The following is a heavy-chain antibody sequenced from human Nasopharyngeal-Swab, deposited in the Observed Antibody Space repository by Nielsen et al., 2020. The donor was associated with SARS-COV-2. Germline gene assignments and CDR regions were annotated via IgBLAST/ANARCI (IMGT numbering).Heavy chain of an antibody. J-gene: IGHJ4*02. CDR2: IYYNGNT. CDR1: GDSITYSTFY. Sequence: SETLSLTSTVSGDSITYSTFYWGWIRQPPGKGLEWIGNIYYNGNTYQNPSLKSRLTISVDKSKNQFSLQLSSVTAADTAVYYCVRSSSRYYFDYWAQGTQVTVSS. V-gene: IGHV4-39*01. CDR3: VRSSSRYYFDY. D-gene: IGHD6-13*01.